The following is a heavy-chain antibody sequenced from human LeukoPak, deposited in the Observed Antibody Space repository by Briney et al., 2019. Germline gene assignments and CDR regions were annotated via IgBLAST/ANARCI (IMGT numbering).Heavy chain of an antibody. CDR1: GFTFSSYW. Sequence: PGGSLRLSCAASGFTFSSYWMHWVRQAPGKGLVWVSRMNSDGSSTSYADSVKGRFTISRDNSKNTLYLQMNSLRAEDTAVYYCARGPVVHPFDYWGQGTLVTVSS. CDR2: MNSDGSST. J-gene: IGHJ4*02. V-gene: IGHV3-74*01. D-gene: IGHD4-23*01. CDR3: ARGPVVHPFDY.